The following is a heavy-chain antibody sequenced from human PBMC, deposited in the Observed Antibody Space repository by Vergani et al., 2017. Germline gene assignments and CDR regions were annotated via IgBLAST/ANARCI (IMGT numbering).Heavy chain of an antibody. CDR1: GYTFTSYY. Sequence: QVQLVQSGAEVKKPGASVKVSCKASGYTFTSYYMHWVRQAPGQGLEWMGIINPSGGSTSYAQKFQGRVTMTRDTSTSTVYMELSSLRSEDTAVYYWARVKGYCSSTSCQRPFDYWGQGTLVTVSS. CDR2: INPSGGST. J-gene: IGHJ4*02. CDR3: ARVKGYCSSTSCQRPFDY. D-gene: IGHD2-2*01. V-gene: IGHV1-46*03.